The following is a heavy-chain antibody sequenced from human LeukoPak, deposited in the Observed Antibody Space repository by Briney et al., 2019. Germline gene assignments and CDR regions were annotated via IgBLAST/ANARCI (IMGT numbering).Heavy chain of an antibody. CDR3: ARGAPYDYGDSFDY. D-gene: IGHD4-17*01. CDR2: IWYDGSNK. Sequence: GGSLRLSCVVSGFTFSNYWMNWVRQAPGKGLEWVAVIWYDGSNKYYADSVKGRFTISRDNSKNTLYLQMNSLRAEDTAVYYCARGAPYDYGDSFDYWGQGTLVTVSS. CDR1: GFTFSNYW. V-gene: IGHV3-33*08. J-gene: IGHJ4*02.